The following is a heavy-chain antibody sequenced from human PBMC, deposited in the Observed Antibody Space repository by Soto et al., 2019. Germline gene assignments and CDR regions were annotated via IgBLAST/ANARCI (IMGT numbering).Heavy chain of an antibody. CDR3: ARMDFGVVIIYDY. CDR2: IYYSGST. Sequence: SETLSLTCTVSGGSISSGGYYWSWIRQHPGKGLEWIGYIYYSGSTYYNPSLKSRVTISVDTSKNQFSLKLSSVTAADTAVYYCARMDFGVVIIYDYWGQGTLVTVSS. CDR1: GGSISSGGYY. D-gene: IGHD3-3*01. J-gene: IGHJ4*02. V-gene: IGHV4-31*03.